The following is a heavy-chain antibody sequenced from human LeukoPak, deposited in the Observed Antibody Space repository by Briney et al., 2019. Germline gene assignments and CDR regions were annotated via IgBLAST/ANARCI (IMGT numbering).Heavy chain of an antibody. J-gene: IGHJ4*02. CDR3: ARDYDFWSGSLFDY. D-gene: IGHD3-3*01. CDR2: ISSSSSYI. V-gene: IGHV3-21*01. CDR1: GFTFSSYS. Sequence: GGSLRLSCAASGFTFSSYSMNWVRQAPGKGLEWVSSISSSSSYIYYADSVKGRFTISRDNAKNSLYLQMNNLRAEDTAVYYCARDYDFWSGSLFDYWGQGTLVTVSS.